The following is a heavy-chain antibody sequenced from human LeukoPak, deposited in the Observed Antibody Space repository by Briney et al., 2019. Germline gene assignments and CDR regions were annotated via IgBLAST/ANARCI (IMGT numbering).Heavy chain of an antibody. Sequence: SETLSLTCAVYGGSFNACYWTWIRKTPGKGLEWLGEINHSGNTNYNPSLERRVFISADTSKNQFSLNLGSLTAADTAIYYCARGLRFIQGPGYYYMDVWGKGTTVTVSS. CDR1: GGSFNACY. V-gene: IGHV4-34*01. CDR3: ARGLRFIQGPGYYYMDV. D-gene: IGHD3-16*02. CDR2: INHSGNT. J-gene: IGHJ6*03.